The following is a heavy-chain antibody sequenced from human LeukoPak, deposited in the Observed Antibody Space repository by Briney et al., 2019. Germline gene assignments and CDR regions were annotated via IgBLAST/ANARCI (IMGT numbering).Heavy chain of an antibody. CDR1: GFTLTSYG. CDR2: IQYDGSNK. J-gene: IGHJ4*02. Sequence: GGSLRLSCAASGFTLTSYGMHWVRQAPGKGLEWVAFIQYDGSNKNYADSVKGRFTISRDYSKNTLYLQMNSLRAEDTAVYYCARDSGSYVRGTFDYWGQGTLVTVSS. CDR3: ARDSGSYVRGTFDY. D-gene: IGHD1-26*01. V-gene: IGHV3-30*02.